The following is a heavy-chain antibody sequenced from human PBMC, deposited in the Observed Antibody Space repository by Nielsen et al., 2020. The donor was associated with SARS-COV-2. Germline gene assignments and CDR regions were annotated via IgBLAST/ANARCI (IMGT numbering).Heavy chain of an antibody. D-gene: IGHD5-24*01. CDR2: ISYDGSNK. CDR3: ARTPTIMDV. Sequence: WIRQPPGKGLEWVAVISYDGSNKYYADSVKGRFTISRDNAKNSVYLQMNSLRDEDTAVYYCARTPTIMDVWGQGTTVTVSS. J-gene: IGHJ6*02. V-gene: IGHV3-30*04.